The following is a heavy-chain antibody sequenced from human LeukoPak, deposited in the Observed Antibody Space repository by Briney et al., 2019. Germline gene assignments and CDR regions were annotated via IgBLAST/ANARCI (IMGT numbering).Heavy chain of an antibody. D-gene: IGHD3-10*01. Sequence: QPGGSLRLSCAASGFTFSSYAMHCVRQAPGKGLEWVAAISYDGSNKYYADSVKGRFTISRDNSKNTLYLQMNSLRAEDTAVYYCARDPGITMVRGGFDYWGQGTLVTVSS. CDR3: ARDPGITMVRGGFDY. CDR2: ISYDGSNK. V-gene: IGHV3-30*04. CDR1: GFTFSSYA. J-gene: IGHJ4*02.